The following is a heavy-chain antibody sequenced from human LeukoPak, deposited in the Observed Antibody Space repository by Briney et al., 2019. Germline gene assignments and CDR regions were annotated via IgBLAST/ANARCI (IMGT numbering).Heavy chain of an antibody. CDR1: GFTFPTSA. D-gene: IGHD2-2*01. J-gene: IGHJ5*02. V-gene: IGHV1-58*01. Sequence: GASVKVSCKASGFTFPTSAVQWVRQARGQRLEWIGWIVVGCGNTNYAQKLQERVTITRDMSTSTAYMELSSLRSEDTAVYYCARGGGYCSSTSCYEGFDPWGQGTLVTVSS. CDR3: ARGGGYCSSTSCYEGFDP. CDR2: IVVGCGNT.